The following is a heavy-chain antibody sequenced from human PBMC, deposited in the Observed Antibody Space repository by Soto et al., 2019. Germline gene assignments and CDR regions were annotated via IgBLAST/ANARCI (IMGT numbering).Heavy chain of an antibody. Sequence: SETLSLTCTVSGGSISSGGYYWSWIRQHPGKGLEWIGYIYYSGSTYYNPSLKSRVTISVDTSKNQFSLKLSSVTAADTAVYYCAGEGNYGGTHYFDYWGQGTLVTAPQ. D-gene: IGHD4-17*01. J-gene: IGHJ4*02. CDR2: IYYSGST. CDR1: GGSISSGGYY. CDR3: AGEGNYGGTHYFDY. V-gene: IGHV4-31*03.